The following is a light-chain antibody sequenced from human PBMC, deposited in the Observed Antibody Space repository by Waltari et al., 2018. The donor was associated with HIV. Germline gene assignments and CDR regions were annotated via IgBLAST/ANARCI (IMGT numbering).Light chain of an antibody. CDR2: RDN. Sequence: SYDLTQPPSVSVSQDRRPRITSPGIACQKHMVFWYQQRPGQAPVMGIYRDNERPSGIPERFSGSSSETTVTLSISGVQAEDEADYYCQVADSSGTYVFGTGTKVTVL. J-gene: IGLJ1*01. CDR1: ACQKHM. CDR3: QVADSSGTYV. V-gene: IGLV3-25*03.